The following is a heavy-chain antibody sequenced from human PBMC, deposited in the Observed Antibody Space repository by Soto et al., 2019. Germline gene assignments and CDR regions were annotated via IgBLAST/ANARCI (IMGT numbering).Heavy chain of an antibody. CDR3: ARDKDRNWFVP. CDR2: ISSSSSYI. Sequence: GGSLRLSCAASGFTFSSYSMNWVRQAPGKGLEWVSSISSSSSYIYYADSVKGRFTISRDNAKNSLYLQMNSLRAEDTAVYYCARDKDRNWFVPWGQGTLVTVSS. CDR1: GFTFSSYS. V-gene: IGHV3-21*01. J-gene: IGHJ5*02. D-gene: IGHD2-15*01.